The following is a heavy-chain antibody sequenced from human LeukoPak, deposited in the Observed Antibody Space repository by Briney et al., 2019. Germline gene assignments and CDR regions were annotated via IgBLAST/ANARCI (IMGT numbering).Heavy chain of an antibody. Sequence: ASVKVSCKTSGYTFTSYYMHWVRQAPGQGLEWMGMINPGGGGTTYAQNFQGRVTLTWDMSTSTVYVELSRLRSDDTAVYFCARSGWFGELSDYWGQGTLVTVSS. CDR2: INPGGGGT. J-gene: IGHJ4*02. CDR1: GYTFTSYY. CDR3: ARSGWFGELSDY. D-gene: IGHD3-10*01. V-gene: IGHV1-46*01.